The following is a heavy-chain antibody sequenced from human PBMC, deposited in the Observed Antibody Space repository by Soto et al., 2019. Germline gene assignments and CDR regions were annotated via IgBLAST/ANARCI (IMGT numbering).Heavy chain of an antibody. CDR1: GGTFSSYA. CDR2: IIPIFGTA. Sequence: GASVKVSCKASGGTFSSYAISWVRQAPGQGLEWVGGIIPIFGTANYAQKFQGRVTITADESTSTAYMELSSLRSEDTAVYYCARARGVYYDSSGYLIDYWGQGTLVTVSS. CDR3: ARARGVYYDSSGYLIDY. J-gene: IGHJ4*02. V-gene: IGHV1-69*13. D-gene: IGHD3-22*01.